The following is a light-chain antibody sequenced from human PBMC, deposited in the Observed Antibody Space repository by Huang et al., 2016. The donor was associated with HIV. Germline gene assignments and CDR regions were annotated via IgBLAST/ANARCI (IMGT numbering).Light chain of an antibody. CDR1: KSISTW. Sequence: DIQMTQSPSTLSASVGDRVTITCRASKSISTWLAWYQQKPGKAPKLLIYDASSLESGVPSRFSGSGSGTEFTLTISSLQPDNFATYYCQQYNSYGYTFGQGTKLEIK. CDR3: QQYNSYGYT. CDR2: DAS. J-gene: IGKJ2*01. V-gene: IGKV1-5*01.